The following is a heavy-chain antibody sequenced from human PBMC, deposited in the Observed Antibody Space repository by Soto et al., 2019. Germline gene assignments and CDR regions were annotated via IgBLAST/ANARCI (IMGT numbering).Heavy chain of an antibody. V-gene: IGHV1-69*13. D-gene: IGHD3-3*01. Sequence: ASVKVSCKASGGTFSSYAISWVRQAPGQGLEWVGGIIPIFGTANYAQKFQGRVTITADESTSTAYMELSSLRSEDTAVYYCAREALDLRFLGNRGFDPWGQGTLVTVSS. CDR3: AREALDLRFLGNRGFDP. J-gene: IGHJ5*02. CDR2: IIPIFGTA. CDR1: GGTFSSYA.